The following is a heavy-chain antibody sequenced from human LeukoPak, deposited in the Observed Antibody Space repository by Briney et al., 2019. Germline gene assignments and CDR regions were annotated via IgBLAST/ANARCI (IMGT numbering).Heavy chain of an antibody. CDR2: LYNAGST. J-gene: IGHJ4*02. D-gene: IGHD3-22*01. CDR1: GFIVSNNY. CDR3: ASLKGLFGYFDY. Sequence: GGSLRLSCVASGFIVSNNYMSWVRQVPGKGLEWVSVLYNAGSTYYADSVKGRFTISRDNSKNTLYLQMYSLRAEDTAVYYCASLKGLFGYFDYWGQGILVTVYS. V-gene: IGHV3-53*01.